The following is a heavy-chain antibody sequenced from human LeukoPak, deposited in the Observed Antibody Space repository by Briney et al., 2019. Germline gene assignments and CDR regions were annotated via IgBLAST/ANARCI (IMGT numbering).Heavy chain of an antibody. V-gene: IGHV3-20*04. Sequence: GSLRLSCAASGFTFDDYGMSWVRQAPGKGLEWVSGINWNGGSTGYADSVKGRFTISRDNAKNSLYLQMNSLRAEDTALYYCARGRKIYSNSVFDYWGQGTLVTVSS. CDR2: INWNGGST. CDR3: ARGRKIYSNSVFDY. J-gene: IGHJ4*02. D-gene: IGHD4-11*01. CDR1: GFTFDDYG.